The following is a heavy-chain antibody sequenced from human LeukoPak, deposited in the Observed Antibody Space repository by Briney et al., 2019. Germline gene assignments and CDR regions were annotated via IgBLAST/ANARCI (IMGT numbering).Heavy chain of an antibody. D-gene: IGHD3-22*01. CDR3: AKASYYYDSSGYYFSY. V-gene: IGHV3-30*18. CDR2: ISYDGSNK. CDR1: GFTFSSYG. Sequence: GGSLRLSCAASGFTFSSYGMHWVRQAPGKGLGWVAVISYDGSNKYYADSVKGRFTISRDNSKNKLYLQMNSLRAEDTAVYYCAKASYYYDSSGYYFSYWGQGTLVTVSS. J-gene: IGHJ4*02.